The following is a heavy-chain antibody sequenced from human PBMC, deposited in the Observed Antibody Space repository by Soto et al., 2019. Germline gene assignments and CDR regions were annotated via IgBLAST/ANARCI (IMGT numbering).Heavy chain of an antibody. CDR3: ARDRGYSGYDSPRYYYGMDV. J-gene: IGHJ6*02. V-gene: IGHV3-33*01. D-gene: IGHD5-12*01. Sequence: PGGSLRLSCAASGFTFSSYGMHWVRQAPGKGLEWVAVIWFDGTNKYYADSVKGRFTISKDNSKNTLYLQMNSLRAEDTAVYYCARDRGYSGYDSPRYYYGMDVWGQGTTVTVSS. CDR2: IWFDGTNK. CDR1: GFTFSSYG.